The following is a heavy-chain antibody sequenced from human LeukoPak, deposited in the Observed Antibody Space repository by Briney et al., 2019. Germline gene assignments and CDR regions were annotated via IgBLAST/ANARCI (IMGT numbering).Heavy chain of an antibody. V-gene: IGHV1-24*01. D-gene: IGHD6-13*01. CDR1: GYTLTELS. Sequence: ASVKVSCKVSGYTLTELSMHWVRQAPGKGLEWMGGFDAEDDEMIYAQRFQGRVTMTEDTSTDTAYMELSSLRSDDTAVYYCARDHSSSWYRGLFDYWGQGTLVTVSS. CDR3: ARDHSSSWYRGLFDY. J-gene: IGHJ4*02. CDR2: FDAEDDEM.